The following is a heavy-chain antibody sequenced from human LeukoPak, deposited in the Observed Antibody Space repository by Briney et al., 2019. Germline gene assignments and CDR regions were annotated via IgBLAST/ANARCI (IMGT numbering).Heavy chain of an antibody. CDR2: IYYSGST. D-gene: IGHD6-19*01. V-gene: IGHV4-59*01. CDR1: GGSISSYY. J-gene: IGHJ4*02. Sequence: SETLSLTCTVSGGSISSYYWSWIRQPPGKGLEWIGYIYYSGSTNYNPSLKSRVTISVDTSKNQFSLKLSSVTAADTAVYYCARGVAVAGYYFDYLGQGTLVTVSS. CDR3: ARGVAVAGYYFDY.